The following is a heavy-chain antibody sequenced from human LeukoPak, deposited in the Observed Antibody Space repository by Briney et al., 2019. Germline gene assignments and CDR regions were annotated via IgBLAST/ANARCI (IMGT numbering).Heavy chain of an antibody. Sequence: PGGSLRLSCAASGFTFSSYAMSWVRQAPGKGLEWVSAISGSGGSTYYADSVKGRFTISRDNSKNTLYLQMNSLRAEDTDVYFCANPEGLQYSYEGYWGQGTLVTVSS. CDR2: ISGSGGST. D-gene: IGHD5-18*01. J-gene: IGHJ4*02. CDR3: ANPEGLQYSYEGY. V-gene: IGHV3-23*01. CDR1: GFTFSSYA.